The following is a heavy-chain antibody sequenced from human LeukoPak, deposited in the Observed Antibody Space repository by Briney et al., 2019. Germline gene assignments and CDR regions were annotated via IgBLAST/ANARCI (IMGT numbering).Heavy chain of an antibody. D-gene: IGHD3-3*01. CDR2: IKQDGSEK. J-gene: IGHJ4*02. CDR3: ARDGYDFWSGYQMAFDY. V-gene: IGHV3-7*01. CDR1: GFTFSSYW. Sequence: GGSLRLSCAASGFTFSSYWVSWVRQAPGKGLEWVANIKQDGSEKYYVDSVKGRFTISRDNAKNSLYLQMNSLRAEDTAVYYCARDGYDFWSGYQMAFDYWGQGTLVTVSS.